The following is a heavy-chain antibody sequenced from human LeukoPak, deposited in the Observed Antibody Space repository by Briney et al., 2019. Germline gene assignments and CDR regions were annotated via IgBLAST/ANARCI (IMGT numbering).Heavy chain of an antibody. CDR2: ISSSSSYI. CDR3: ARDLRGSSPIGY. D-gene: IGHD6-13*01. Sequence: AGRSLRLSCAASGFTFSSYSMNWVRQAPGKGLEWVSSISSSSSYIYYADSVKGRFTISRDNAKNSLYLQMNSLRAEDTAVYYCARDLRGSSPIGYWGRGTLVTVSS. J-gene: IGHJ4*02. V-gene: IGHV3-21*01. CDR1: GFTFSSYS.